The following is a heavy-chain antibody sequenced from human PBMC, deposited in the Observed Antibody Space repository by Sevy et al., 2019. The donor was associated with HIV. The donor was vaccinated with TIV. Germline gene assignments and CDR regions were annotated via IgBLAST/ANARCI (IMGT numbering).Heavy chain of an antibody. J-gene: IGHJ4*02. CDR1: TFTFSDYY. D-gene: IGHD5-18*01. CDR3: ARVRYNYGSYYFDY. Sequence: GGSLRLSCAASTFTFSDYYMTWIRQAPGKGLEWVSHISSGGSNKYYADSVKGRFTISRDNAKNSLCLQMNSLRVEDTSLYYCARVRYNYGSYYFDYWGQGTLVTVSS. V-gene: IGHV3-11*01. CDR2: ISSGGSNK.